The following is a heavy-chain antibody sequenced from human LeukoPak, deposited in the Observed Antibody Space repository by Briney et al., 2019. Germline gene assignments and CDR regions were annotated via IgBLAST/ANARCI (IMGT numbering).Heavy chain of an antibody. V-gene: IGHV3-23*01. CDR2: ISGSGGST. Sequence: HTGGSLRLSCAASGFTFSSYAMSWVRQAPGKGLEWVSAISGSGGSTYYADSVKGRFTISRDNSKNTLYLQMNSLRAEDTAVYYCATILTGYYLDYWGQGTLVTVSS. CDR3: ATILTGYYLDY. D-gene: IGHD3-9*01. CDR1: GFTFSSYA. J-gene: IGHJ4*02.